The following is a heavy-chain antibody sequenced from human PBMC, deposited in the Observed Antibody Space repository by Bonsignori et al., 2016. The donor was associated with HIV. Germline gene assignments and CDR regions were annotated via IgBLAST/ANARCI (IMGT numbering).Heavy chain of an antibody. Sequence: QVQLQESGPGLVKPSQTLSLTCAVSGGSVSSGGSSWSWIRQPPGKGLEWIGYIYYTGNTYYNPSLKSRVTISVDTSKNQFSLKLNSVTAADTALYYCARLWMGEGRLDFDSWGQGTLVTVSS. J-gene: IGHJ4*02. CDR2: IYYTGNT. CDR3: ARLWMGEGRLDFDS. D-gene: IGHD2-21*01. CDR1: GGSVSSGGSS. V-gene: IGHV4-30-4*07.